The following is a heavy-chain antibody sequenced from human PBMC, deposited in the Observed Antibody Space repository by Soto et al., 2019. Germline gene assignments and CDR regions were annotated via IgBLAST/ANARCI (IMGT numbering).Heavy chain of an antibody. Sequence: SETLSLTCAVYGGSFSGYYWSWIRQPPGKGLEWIGEINHSGSTNYNPSLKSRVIISVDMSKNQFSLRLSSVTAADTAVYYCAREAFEGDFWSGYYRYYGMDVWGQGTTVTVSS. CDR3: AREAFEGDFWSGYYRYYGMDV. D-gene: IGHD3-3*01. V-gene: IGHV4-34*01. CDR1: GGSFSGYY. J-gene: IGHJ6*02. CDR2: INHSGST.